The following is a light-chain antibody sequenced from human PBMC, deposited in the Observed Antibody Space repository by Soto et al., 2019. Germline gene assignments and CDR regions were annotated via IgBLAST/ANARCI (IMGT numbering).Light chain of an antibody. CDR2: GAS. J-gene: IGKJ4*01. Sequence: MVMTQSPATLSVSPGERATLSCRASQSVSSNLAWYQQKPGQAPRLLMYGASTRATGIPARFSGSGSGTEFTLTISRLQSEDFAVYYCHQYNKWPSFTFGGGTKVEIK. CDR1: QSVSSN. CDR3: HQYNKWPSFT. V-gene: IGKV3-15*01.